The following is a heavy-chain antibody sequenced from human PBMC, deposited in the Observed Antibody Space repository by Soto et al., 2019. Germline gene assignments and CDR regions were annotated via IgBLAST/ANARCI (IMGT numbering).Heavy chain of an antibody. V-gene: IGHV3-30*18. D-gene: IGHD3-9*01. Sequence: GGSLRLSCAASGFPFSSYGMHWVRQAPGKGLEWVAVISYDGSNKYYADSVKGRFTISRDNSKNTLYLQMNSLRAEDTAVYYCAKERTPLRYFDWLLSPNFDYWGQGTLVTVSS. CDR2: ISYDGSNK. CDR3: AKERTPLRYFDWLLSPNFDY. J-gene: IGHJ4*02. CDR1: GFPFSSYG.